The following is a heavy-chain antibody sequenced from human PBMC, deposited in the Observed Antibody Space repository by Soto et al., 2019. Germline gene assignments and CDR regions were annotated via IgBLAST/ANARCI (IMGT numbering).Heavy chain of an antibody. CDR3: ARAAAASYYYYGMDV. J-gene: IGHJ6*02. CDR1: GYTFTSYA. CDR2: INAGNGNT. Sequence: QVQLVQSGAEVKKPGASVKVSCKASGYTFTSYAMHWVRQAPGQRLEWMGWINAGNGNTKYSQKFQGRVTITRDTSASTAYMELSSLRSEERAVYYWARAAAASYYYYGMDVWAKGPRSPSP. D-gene: IGHD6-13*01. V-gene: IGHV1-3*01.